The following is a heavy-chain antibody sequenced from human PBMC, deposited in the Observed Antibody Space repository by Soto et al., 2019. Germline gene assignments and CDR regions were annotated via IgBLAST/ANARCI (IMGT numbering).Heavy chain of an antibody. CDR2: INHSGST. Sequence: PSETLSLTCTVSGGSISSYYWSWIRQPPGKGLEWIGEINHSGSTNYNPSLKSRVTISVDTSKNQFSLKLSSVTAADTAVYYCARVTGRYYYGMDFWGQGTTVTVAS. V-gene: IGHV4-34*01. CDR1: GGSISSYY. CDR3: ARVTGRYYYGMDF. J-gene: IGHJ6*02.